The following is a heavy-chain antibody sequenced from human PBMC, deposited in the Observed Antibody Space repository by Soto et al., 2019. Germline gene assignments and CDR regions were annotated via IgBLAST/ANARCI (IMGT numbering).Heavy chain of an antibody. Sequence: GGSLRLSCAASGFIFKMYWMHWVRQSPGKGLVWVSGIYNDGTYSDYADSVRGRFTISRDNVNDTLYLQMNNLRAEDSGLYYCTRGPRPISTGTGAYWGQGTQVTVSS. V-gene: IGHV3-74*01. CDR1: GFIFKMYW. D-gene: IGHD3-10*01. CDR2: IYNDGTYS. J-gene: IGHJ4*02. CDR3: TRGPRPISTGTGAY.